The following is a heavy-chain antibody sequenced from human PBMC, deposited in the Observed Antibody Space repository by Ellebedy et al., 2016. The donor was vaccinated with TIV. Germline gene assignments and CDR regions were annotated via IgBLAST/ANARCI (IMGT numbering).Heavy chain of an antibody. V-gene: IGHV4-39*01. CDR2: IFYTGTT. J-gene: IGHJ4*02. CDR1: GGSISSSNYY. D-gene: IGHD3-10*01. Sequence: SETLSLXXSVSGGSISSSNYYWGWIRQPPGKGLEWIGTIFYTGTTYYNPSLESQVTISVDTSKNEFSLKLSSVTAADAAVYYCSRCGSGRYYNVPFDYWGQGTLVTVPS. CDR3: SRCGSGRYYNVPFDY.